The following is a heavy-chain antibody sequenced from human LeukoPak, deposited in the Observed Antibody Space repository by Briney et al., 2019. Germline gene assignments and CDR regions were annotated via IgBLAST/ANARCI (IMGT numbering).Heavy chain of an antibody. CDR1: GFSFSSYG. CDR2: ISYDGSNK. Sequence: PRGSLRLACAASGFSFSSYGMHWVRQAPGKGLEWVAVISYDGSNKYYADSVKGRFTISRDNSKNTLYLQMDSLRAEDTAVYYCAKRGYSSSWYICDYWGQGTLVTVSS. D-gene: IGHD6-13*01. J-gene: IGHJ4*02. V-gene: IGHV3-30*18. CDR3: AKRGYSSSWYICDY.